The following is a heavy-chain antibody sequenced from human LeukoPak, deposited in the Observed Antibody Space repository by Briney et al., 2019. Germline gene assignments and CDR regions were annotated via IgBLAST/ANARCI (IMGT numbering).Heavy chain of an antibody. D-gene: IGHD5-12*01. V-gene: IGHV4-61*01. CDR1: GGSVSSGSYY. CDR3: ARVGYDYSFDS. Sequence: SETLSLTCTVSGGSVSSGSYYWSWIRQPPGKGLEWIGYIYYSGSTNYNPSLKSRVTISADTSKNQFSLKLTSVTAADTAVYFCARVGYDYSFDSWGQGTLVTVSS. J-gene: IGHJ4*02. CDR2: IYYSGST.